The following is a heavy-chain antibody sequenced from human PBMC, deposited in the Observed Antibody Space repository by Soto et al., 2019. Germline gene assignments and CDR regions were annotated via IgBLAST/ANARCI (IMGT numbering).Heavy chain of an antibody. J-gene: IGHJ4*02. V-gene: IGHV1-8*01. Sequence: GASVKVSCKSSGYSFINYDINGVRRASGQGLEWMGLVNPNSGSTVSAQKFQGRVSMTRNISISTAFLELSSLTSEDTAVYYCARTRFDFWGQGTQVTVSS. CDR1: GYSFINYD. CDR3: ARTRFDF. CDR2: VNPNSGST.